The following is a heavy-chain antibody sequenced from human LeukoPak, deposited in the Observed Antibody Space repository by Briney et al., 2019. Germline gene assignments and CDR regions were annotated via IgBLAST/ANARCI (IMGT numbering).Heavy chain of an antibody. CDR2: IYYSGST. Sequence: SETLSLTCTVSGGSISSSSYYWGWIRQPPGKGLEWIGSIYYSGSTYYNPSLKSRVTISVDTSKNQFSLKLSSVTAADTAVYYCARDQWSAAGALDYYYYYMDVWGKGTTVTISS. CDR3: ARDQWSAAGALDYYYYYMDV. D-gene: IGHD6-13*01. J-gene: IGHJ6*03. CDR1: GGSISSSSYY. V-gene: IGHV4-39*07.